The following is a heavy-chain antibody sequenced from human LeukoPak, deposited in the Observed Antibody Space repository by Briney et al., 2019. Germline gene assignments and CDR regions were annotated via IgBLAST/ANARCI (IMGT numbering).Heavy chain of an antibody. CDR3: ARGGAARPDY. CDR1: GFTFRNYG. J-gene: IGHJ4*02. CDR2: VSSSSSSI. Sequence: PGGSLRLSCAASGFTFRNYGMNWVRQAPGRGLEWVSYVSSSSSSINYADSVKGRFTISRDNAQNSLYLQMNSLRGEDTAVYYCARGGAARPDYWGQGTLVTVSS. V-gene: IGHV3-21*06. D-gene: IGHD6-6*01.